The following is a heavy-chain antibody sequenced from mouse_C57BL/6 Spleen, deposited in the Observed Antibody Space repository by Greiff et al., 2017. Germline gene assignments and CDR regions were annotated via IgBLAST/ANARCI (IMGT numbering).Heavy chain of an antibody. CDR1: GYTFTSYW. V-gene: IGHV1-55*01. D-gene: IGHD1-1*01. CDR2: IYPGSGST. J-gene: IGHJ2*01. CDR3: AIAPYYYGSRGY. Sequence: QVQLQQPGAELVKPGASVKMSCKASGYTFTSYWITWVKQRPGQGLEWIGDIYPGSGSTNYNEKFKSKATLTVDTSSSTAYMQLSSLTSEDAAVYCCAIAPYYYGSRGYWGQGTTLTVSS.